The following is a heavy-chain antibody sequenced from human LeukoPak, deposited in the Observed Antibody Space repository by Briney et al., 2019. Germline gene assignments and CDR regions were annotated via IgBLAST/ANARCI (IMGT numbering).Heavy chain of an antibody. D-gene: IGHD1-1*01. CDR3: VRPHHHNCHVDS. Sequence: SETLSLTCTVSGGSVSGYYWNWLRQPPGKGLEWIGYIYYSGNGDYNPSLKSQVSISLDTSKNQLSLKLSSVTTAEIGVYYCVRPHHHNCHVDSWGQGTLVTVSS. CDR2: IYYSGNG. CDR1: GGSVSGYY. J-gene: IGHJ4*02. V-gene: IGHV4-59*02.